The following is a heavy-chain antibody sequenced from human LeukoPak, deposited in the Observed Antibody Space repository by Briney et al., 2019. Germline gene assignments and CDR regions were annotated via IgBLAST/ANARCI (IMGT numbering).Heavy chain of an antibody. V-gene: IGHV4-59*12. CDR2: IYYSGST. CDR1: GGSISSYY. Sequence: SETLSLTCTVSGGSISSYYWSWIRQPPGKGLEWIGYIYYSGSTNYNPSLKSRVTISVDTPKNQFSLKLSSVTAADTAVYYCARRPSSGYYYYMDVWGKGTTVTVSS. D-gene: IGHD6-6*01. CDR3: ARRPSSGYYYYMDV. J-gene: IGHJ6*03.